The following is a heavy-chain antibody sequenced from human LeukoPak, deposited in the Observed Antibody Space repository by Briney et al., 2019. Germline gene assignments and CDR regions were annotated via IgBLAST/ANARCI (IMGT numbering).Heavy chain of an antibody. D-gene: IGHD6-19*01. CDR1: GFTFSSYG. V-gene: IGHV3-30*03. CDR3: ARDQWLALQH. Sequence: GGSLRLSCAASGFTFSSYGMHWVRQAPGKGLEWVAVISNDGSVKLYIDSVKGRFTISRDNSKNMLYLQMNSLRAEDTAVYYCARDQWLALQHWGQGTLVTVSS. CDR2: ISNDGSVK. J-gene: IGHJ1*01.